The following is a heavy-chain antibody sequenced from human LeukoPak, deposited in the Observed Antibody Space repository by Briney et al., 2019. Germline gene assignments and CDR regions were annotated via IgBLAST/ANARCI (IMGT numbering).Heavy chain of an antibody. J-gene: IGHJ4*02. V-gene: IGHV3-23*01. CDR1: GFTFSSYA. Sequence: GGPLRLSCAASGFTFSSYAMAWARQAPGRGREWVSAIGGSGGSTYYADSVKGRFTISRDNSKNTLYLQMNSLRAEDTAVYYCAKATDFWSGYYYFDYWGQGTLVTVSS. CDR2: IGGSGGST. D-gene: IGHD3-3*01. CDR3: AKATDFWSGYYYFDY.